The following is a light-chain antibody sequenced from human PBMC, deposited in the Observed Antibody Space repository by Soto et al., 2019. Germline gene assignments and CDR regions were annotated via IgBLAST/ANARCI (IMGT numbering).Light chain of an antibody. Sequence: QSVLTQPPSASGTPGQKGTISCSGSSSNIGSNTVNWYQQFPGTAPKLLIYTNNARPSGVPDRCSGAKSGTAASLAISGLQSEDEADYFCATWDERLNVVFGGGNKVTVL. V-gene: IGLV1-44*01. J-gene: IGLJ2*01. CDR2: TNN. CDR3: ATWDERLNVV. CDR1: SSNIGSNT.